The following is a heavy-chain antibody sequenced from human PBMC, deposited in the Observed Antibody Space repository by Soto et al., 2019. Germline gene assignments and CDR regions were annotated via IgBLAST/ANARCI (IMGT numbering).Heavy chain of an antibody. D-gene: IGHD6-13*01. CDR2: ISYDGSNK. V-gene: IGHV3-30-3*01. Sequence: GGSLRLSCAASGFTFSSYAMHWVRQAPGKGLEWVAVISYDGSNKYYADSVKGRFTISRDNSKNTLYLQMNSLRAEDTAVYYCARDMRGQYRSSWYSQYYGMDVWGQGTTVTVSS. J-gene: IGHJ6*02. CDR1: GFTFSSYA. CDR3: ARDMRGQYRSSWYSQYYGMDV.